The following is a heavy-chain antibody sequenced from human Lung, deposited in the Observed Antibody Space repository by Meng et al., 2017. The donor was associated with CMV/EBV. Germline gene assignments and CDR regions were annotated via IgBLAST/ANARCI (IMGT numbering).Heavy chain of an antibody. J-gene: IGHJ4*01. CDR2: ISTYNDDK. CDR1: GYTFTGYG. D-gene: IGHD1-26*01. V-gene: IGHV1-18*01. Sequence: ASVNVSCKTSGYTFTGYGISWVRQAPGQGLEWMGWISTYNDDKTYVQKFQTRVTMTTDRSTSTAYMELRNLRSDDTAVYYCARDRVGEPTFDYWGQGTLVXVSS. CDR3: ARDRVGEPTFDY.